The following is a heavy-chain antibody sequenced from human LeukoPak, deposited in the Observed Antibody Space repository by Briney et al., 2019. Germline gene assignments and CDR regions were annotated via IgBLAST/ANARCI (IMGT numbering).Heavy chain of an antibody. D-gene: IGHD5-18*01. V-gene: IGHV4-59*01. CDR2: IYYSGST. CDR3: ARDSSYGRGDFDY. J-gene: IGHJ4*02. CDR1: GGSISSYY. Sequence: SETLSLTCTVSGGSISSYYWSWIRQPPGKGLEWVGYIYYSGSTNYNPSLKSRVTISVDTSKNQFSLKLSSVTAAGTAVYYCARDSSYGRGDFDYWGQGTLVTVSS.